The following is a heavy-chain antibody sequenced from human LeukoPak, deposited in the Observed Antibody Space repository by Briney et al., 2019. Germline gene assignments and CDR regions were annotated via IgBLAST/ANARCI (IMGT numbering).Heavy chain of an antibody. CDR1: GGSISSSSYY. CDR3: ARKMSGAFDI. J-gene: IGHJ3*02. V-gene: IGHV4-39*01. CDR2: IYYSGST. Sequence: SETLSLTCTVSGGSISSSSYYWGWIRQPPGKGLEWIGSIYYSGSTYYNPSLKSRVTISVDTSKNQFSLQLNSVTPEDTAVYYCARKMSGAFDIWGQGTMVTVSS. D-gene: IGHD5-24*01.